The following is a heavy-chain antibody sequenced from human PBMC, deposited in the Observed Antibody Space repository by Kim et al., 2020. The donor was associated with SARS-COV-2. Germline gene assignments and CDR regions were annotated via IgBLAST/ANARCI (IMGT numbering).Heavy chain of an antibody. CDR1: GFTFSSYW. CDR3: ARDRRFMTTVTTLIYFDY. D-gene: IGHD4-17*01. V-gene: IGHV3-7*01. J-gene: IGHJ4*02. CDR2: IKQDGSEK. Sequence: GGSLRLSCAASGFTFSSYWMSWVRQAPGKGLEWVANIKQDGSEKYYVDSVKGRFTISRDNAKNSLYLQMNSLRAEDTAVYYCARDRRFMTTVTTLIYFDYWGQGTLVTVSS.